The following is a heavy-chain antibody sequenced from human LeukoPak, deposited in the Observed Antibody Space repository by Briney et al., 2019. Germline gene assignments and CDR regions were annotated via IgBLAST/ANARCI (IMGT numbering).Heavy chain of an antibody. J-gene: IGHJ1*01. CDR1: GGSISSYY. V-gene: IGHV4-59*08. CDR2: IYYSGST. D-gene: IGHD2-2*01. Sequence: SETLSLTCTVSGGSISSYYWSWIRQPPGKGLEWIGYIYYSGSTNYSPSLKSRVTISVDTSKNQFSLKLSSVTAADTAAYYCARHSCTSSSSCSAYFQHWGQGTLVTVSS. CDR3: ARHSCTSSSSCSAYFQH.